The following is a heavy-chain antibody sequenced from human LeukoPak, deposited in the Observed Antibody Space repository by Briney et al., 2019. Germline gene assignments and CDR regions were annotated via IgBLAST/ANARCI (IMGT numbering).Heavy chain of an antibody. D-gene: IGHD2-2*01. V-gene: IGHV3-23*01. CDR1: GFTFSSYA. CDR3: TTDAAVVVPAAKNYYYYMDV. J-gene: IGHJ6*03. CDR2: ISGSGGST. Sequence: GGSLRLSCAASGFTFSSYAMSWVRQAPGKGLEWVSAISGSGGSTYYADSVKGRFTISRDNSKNTLYLQMNSLKTEDTAVYYCTTDAAVVVPAAKNYYYYMDVWGKGTTVTVSS.